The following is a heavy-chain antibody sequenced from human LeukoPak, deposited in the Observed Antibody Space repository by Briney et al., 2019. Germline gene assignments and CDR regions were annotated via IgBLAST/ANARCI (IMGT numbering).Heavy chain of an antibody. D-gene: IGHD1-20*01. CDR3: ARGGNWRIFDY. CDR2: IYYSGNT. CDR1: GGSISSYY. V-gene: IGHV4-59*01. J-gene: IGHJ4*02. Sequence: SETLSLTCTVSGGSISSYYWSWIRRPPGKGLEWIGYIYYSGNTNYNPSLNSRVTISVDTSKNHFSLKLRSVTAADTAVYYCARGGNWRIFDYWGQGTLVTVSS.